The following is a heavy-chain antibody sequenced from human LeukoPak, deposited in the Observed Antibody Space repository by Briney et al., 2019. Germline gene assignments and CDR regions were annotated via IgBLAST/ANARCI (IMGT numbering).Heavy chain of an antibody. CDR3: ATERPGSRTLDS. Sequence: GGSLRLSCAASGFIVSGNHMNWVRLAPGKGLEWVSIVYSVGATYYEDSVKGRFTVSRDDSKNIVFLQMNNLRSEDTAVYFCATERPGSRTLDSWGQGTLVTVSS. V-gene: IGHV3-66*01. CDR1: GFIVSGNH. CDR2: VYSVGAT. J-gene: IGHJ4*02. D-gene: IGHD1-14*01.